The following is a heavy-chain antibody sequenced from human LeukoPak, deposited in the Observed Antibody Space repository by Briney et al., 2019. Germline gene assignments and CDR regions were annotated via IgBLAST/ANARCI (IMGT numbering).Heavy chain of an antibody. CDR3: ARDQDMAVAGFKY. D-gene: IGHD6-19*01. V-gene: IGHV4-4*07. CDR1: GGSISSYY. Sequence: PSETLSLTCTVSGGSISSYYWSWIRQSAGKGLEWIGRIYTSGSTNYNPSLKSRVAMSIDTSKNQFSLKLSSVTAADTAVYFCARDQDMAVAGFKYWGQGTLVIVSS. J-gene: IGHJ4*02. CDR2: IYTSGST.